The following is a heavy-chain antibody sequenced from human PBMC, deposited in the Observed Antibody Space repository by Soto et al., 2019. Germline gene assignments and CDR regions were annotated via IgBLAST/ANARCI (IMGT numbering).Heavy chain of an antibody. CDR2: ISYDGSNK. Sequence: HPGGSLRLSCAASGFTFSSYAMHWVRQAPGKGLEWVAVISYDGSNKYYADSAKGRFTISRDNSKNTLYLQMNSLRAEDTAVYYCARDRRVAAAHLFDPWGQGTLVTVSS. CDR3: ARDRRVAAAHLFDP. J-gene: IGHJ5*02. D-gene: IGHD6-13*01. CDR1: GFTFSSYA. V-gene: IGHV3-30-3*01.